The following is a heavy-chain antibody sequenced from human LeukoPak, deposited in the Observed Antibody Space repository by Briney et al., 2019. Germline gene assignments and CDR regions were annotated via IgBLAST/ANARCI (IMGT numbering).Heavy chain of an antibody. CDR2: ISYDGSNK. CDR3: ARVAERSSPFDY. Sequence: GGSLRLSCAASGFTFSSYAMHWVRQAPGKGLEWVAVISYDGSNKYYADSVKGRFTISRDNSKNTLYLQMNSLRAEDTAVYYCARVAERSSPFDYWGQGTLVTVSS. D-gene: IGHD6-13*01. J-gene: IGHJ4*02. V-gene: IGHV3-30*04. CDR1: GFTFSSYA.